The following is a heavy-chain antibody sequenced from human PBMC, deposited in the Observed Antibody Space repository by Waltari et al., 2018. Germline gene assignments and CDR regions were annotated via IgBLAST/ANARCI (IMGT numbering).Heavy chain of an antibody. CDR2: IKPNSGAT. CDR3: ARDLFPNFWSGYGFDI. CDR1: GYTFSDYY. Sequence: QVHLVQSGAEVKKPGASVRVSCKTSGYTFSDYYIYWVRQAHGQGLGWIGGIKPNSGATNPAQKFQGRVTLTRDTSTSTVYMELRGLTSDDTAIYYCARDLFPNFWSGYGFDIWGQGTKVTVSS. V-gene: IGHV1-2*02. J-gene: IGHJ3*02. D-gene: IGHD3-3*01.